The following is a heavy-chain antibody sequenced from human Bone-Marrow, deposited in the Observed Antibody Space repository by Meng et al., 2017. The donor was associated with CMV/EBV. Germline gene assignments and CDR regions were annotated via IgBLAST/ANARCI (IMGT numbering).Heavy chain of an antibody. Sequence: ASVKVSCKASGYTFTGYYMHWVRQAPGQGLEWMGWINPNSGGTNYAQKFQGRVTMTRDTSKNQFSLKLSSVTAADTAVYYCARRKLELPADYYYYGMDVWGQGTTVTVSS. V-gene: IGHV1-2*02. CDR2: INPNSGGT. D-gene: IGHD1-7*01. J-gene: IGHJ6*02. CDR1: GYTFTGYY. CDR3: ARRKLELPADYYYYGMDV.